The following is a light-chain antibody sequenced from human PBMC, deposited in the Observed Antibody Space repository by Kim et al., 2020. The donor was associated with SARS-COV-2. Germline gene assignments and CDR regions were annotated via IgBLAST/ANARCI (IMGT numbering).Light chain of an antibody. Sequence: DIQMTQSPSSLSASVGDRVTITCRASQSISTYLNWYQQKPGKAPKVLIYAASSLQSGVPSNFSGSGSGTEFTLTISSLQPEDFATYYCQQSYSTPRTFGQGTKVDIK. CDR3: QQSYSTPRT. V-gene: IGKV1-39*01. CDR1: QSISTY. J-gene: IGKJ1*01. CDR2: AAS.